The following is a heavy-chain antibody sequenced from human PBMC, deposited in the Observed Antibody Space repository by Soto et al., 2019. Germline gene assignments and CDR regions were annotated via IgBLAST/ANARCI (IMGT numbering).Heavy chain of an antibody. CDR3: ARGPITMVRGVNPHFDY. CDR2: ISSSSSYI. D-gene: IGHD3-10*01. CDR1: GFTFSSYS. V-gene: IGHV3-21*01. Sequence: LSLTCAASGFTFSSYSMNWVRQAPGKGLEWVSSISSSSSYIYYADSVKGRFTISRDNAKNSLYLQMNSLRAEDTAVYYCARGPITMVRGVNPHFDYWGQGTLVTVSS. J-gene: IGHJ4*02.